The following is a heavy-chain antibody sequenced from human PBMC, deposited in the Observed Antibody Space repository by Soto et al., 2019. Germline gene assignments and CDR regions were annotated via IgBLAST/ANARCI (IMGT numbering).Heavy chain of an antibody. Sequence: GGSLRLSCAVSGFTFNIYGMHWVRQAPDKGLEWVALISYDGSNQYYADSVKGRFTISRDNSKNTLFLQMNSLRADDTAVYYCAKDQASGQGSFDSWGQGTLVTVSS. CDR2: ISYDGSNQ. J-gene: IGHJ4*02. V-gene: IGHV3-30*18. CDR1: GFTFNIYG. CDR3: AKDQASGQGSFDS.